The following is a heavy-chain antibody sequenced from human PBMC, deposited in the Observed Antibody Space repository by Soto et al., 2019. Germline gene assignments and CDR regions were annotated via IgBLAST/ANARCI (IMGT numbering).Heavy chain of an antibody. CDR2: IYYSGST. D-gene: IGHD3-10*01. CDR3: AREGYYGSGFDY. CDR1: GGSISSGGYY. J-gene: IGHJ4*02. Sequence: SETLSLTCTVSGGSISSGGYYWSWIRQHPGKGLEWIGYIYYSGSTYYNPSLKSRVTISVDTSKNQFSLKLSSVTAADTAVYYCAREGYYGSGFDYWGQGALVTVSS. V-gene: IGHV4-31*03.